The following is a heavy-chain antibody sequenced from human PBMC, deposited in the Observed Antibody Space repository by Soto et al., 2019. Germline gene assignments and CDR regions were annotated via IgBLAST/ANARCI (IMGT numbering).Heavy chain of an antibody. D-gene: IGHD3-3*01. CDR3: AKDGFADYGLDV. J-gene: IGHJ6*02. CDR1: GFSFSSFA. CDR2: ISYDGYFK. Sequence: QVHLVESGGGVGQPGRSLRLSCAASGFSFSSFAMHWVRQTPGKGLEWVARISYDGYFKHYGDSVKGRFTISRDSSNSTVSLQMNSLRLEDTAIYYCAKDGFADYGLDVWGQGTMVTVSS. V-gene: IGHV3-30*18.